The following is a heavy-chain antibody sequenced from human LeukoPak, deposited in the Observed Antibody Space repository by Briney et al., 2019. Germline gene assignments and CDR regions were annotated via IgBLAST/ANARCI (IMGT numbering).Heavy chain of an antibody. J-gene: IGHJ4*02. CDR2: ISHSSDYI. V-gene: IGHV3-21*01. Sequence: PGGSLRLSCEASEFNFNIYSMNWVRQAPGRGLEWVSSISHSSDYIYYADSVKGRFTISRDNAKNSLSLQMNSLRAEDTAVYYCARNEGYSLDYWGQGTLVTVSS. CDR1: EFNFNIYS. CDR3: ARNEGYSLDY.